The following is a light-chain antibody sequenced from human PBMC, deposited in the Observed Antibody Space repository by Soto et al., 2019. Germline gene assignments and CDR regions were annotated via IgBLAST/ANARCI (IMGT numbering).Light chain of an antibody. CDR1: QSVSNNY. CDR2: GTS. J-gene: IGKJ1*01. CDR3: QQYSSSPRT. V-gene: IGKV3-20*01. Sequence: EIVLTQSPVTLSLSPGERATLSCRASQSVSNNYLAWYQQKPGQAPRVVIFGTSSRATGIPDRFSGSGSGTDFTLTISRLEPEDFAVYYCQQYSSSPRTFGQGTKVDIK.